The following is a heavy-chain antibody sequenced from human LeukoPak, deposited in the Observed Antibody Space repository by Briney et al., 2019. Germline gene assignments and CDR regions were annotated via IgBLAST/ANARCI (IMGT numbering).Heavy chain of an antibody. V-gene: IGHV3-30-3*01. CDR3: ARGFIVGATMDY. CDR2: ISYDGSNK. Sequence: GGSLRLSCAASGFTFSSYAMHWVRQAPGKGLEWVAVISYDGSNKYYADSVKGRFTISRDNSKNTLYLQMNSLRAEDTAVYYCARGFIVGATMDYWGQGTLVTVSS. CDR1: GFTFSSYA. D-gene: IGHD1-26*01. J-gene: IGHJ4*02.